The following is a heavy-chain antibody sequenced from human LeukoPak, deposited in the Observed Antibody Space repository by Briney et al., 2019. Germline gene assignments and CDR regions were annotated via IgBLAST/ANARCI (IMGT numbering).Heavy chain of an antibody. CDR1: GFTFSTYW. CDR3: ARGSGSDSGIYFDS. CDR2: IKRDGSEK. D-gene: IGHD5-12*01. V-gene: IGHV3-7*01. Sequence: GGSLRLSCAASGFTFSTYWMSWVRQAPGKGLEWVSNIKRDGSEKYYVDSVKGRFTISRDNAKNSLYLQMNSLRAEDTAVYYCARGSGSDSGIYFDSWGEGTLVTASS. J-gene: IGHJ4*02.